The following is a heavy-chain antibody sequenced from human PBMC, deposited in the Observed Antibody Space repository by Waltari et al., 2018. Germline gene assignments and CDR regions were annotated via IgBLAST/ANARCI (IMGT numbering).Heavy chain of an antibody. CDR1: GSNLSTYW. V-gene: IGHV3-7*01. D-gene: IGHD6-19*01. Sequence: EVPLVESGGGLVQPGGSLSLSFSASGSNLSTYWMTWVRQAPGRGLEWVANIKQDGSAKYYVDSVRCRSTISRDNANNSLFLQINSLRDDDTSVYYCVTDVSGWYVNWGQGTSVTVSS. J-gene: IGHJ4*02. CDR3: VTDVSGWYVN. CDR2: IKQDGSAK.